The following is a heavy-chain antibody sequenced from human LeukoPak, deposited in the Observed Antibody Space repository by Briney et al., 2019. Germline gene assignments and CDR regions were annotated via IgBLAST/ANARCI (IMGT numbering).Heavy chain of an antibody. CDR2: FDPEDGET. J-gene: IGHJ6*03. CDR1: GYTLTELS. Sequence: ASVKVSCRVSGYTLTELSMHWVRQAPGKGLEWMGGFDPEDGETIYAQKFQGRVTITRNTSISTAYMELSSLRSEDTAMYYCARGRQLSPENYYYYMDVWGKGTTVTVSS. V-gene: IGHV1-24*01. CDR3: ARGRQLSPENYYYYMDV. D-gene: IGHD1-1*01.